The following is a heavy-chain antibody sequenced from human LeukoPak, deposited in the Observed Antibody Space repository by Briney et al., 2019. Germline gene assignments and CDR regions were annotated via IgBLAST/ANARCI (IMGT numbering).Heavy chain of an antibody. J-gene: IGHJ4*02. Sequence: SSETLSLTCTVSGYSISSGYYWGWIRQPPGKGLEWIGSIYHSGSTYYNPSLKSRVTISVDTSKNQFSLKLSSVTAADTAVYYCARVPYSGTYYVDSWGQGTLVTVSS. CDR3: ARVPYSGTYYVDS. V-gene: IGHV4-38-2*02. CDR2: IYHSGST. D-gene: IGHD1-26*01. CDR1: GYSISSGYY.